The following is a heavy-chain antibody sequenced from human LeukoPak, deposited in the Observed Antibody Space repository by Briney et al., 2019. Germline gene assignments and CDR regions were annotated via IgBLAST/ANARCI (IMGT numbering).Heavy chain of an antibody. CDR3: VRDDDRPDNGLDY. V-gene: IGHV3-23*01. J-gene: IGHJ4*02. CDR2: LSGSGGST. Sequence: GGSLRLSCAASGFTFSDYALGWVRQAPGRGLEWVATLSGSGGSTYYADSVKGRFTISRGNSKNTLYLQMNSLRAEDTAVYYCVRDDDRPDNGLDYWGQGTLVTVSS. CDR1: GFTFSDYA. D-gene: IGHD3-22*01.